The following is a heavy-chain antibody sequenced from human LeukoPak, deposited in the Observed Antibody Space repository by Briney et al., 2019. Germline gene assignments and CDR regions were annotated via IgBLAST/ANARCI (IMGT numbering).Heavy chain of an antibody. D-gene: IGHD3-3*01. CDR1: GFTVTNNY. CDR3: ATGITIFGEN. J-gene: IGHJ4*02. Sequence: GGSLRVSCAASGFTVTNNYMTWVRQAPGKGLEWVSVLYSDGITYYPDSVKGRFTISRDNSENTMYLQMNRLRPEDTAVYYCATGITIFGENWGQGTLVTVSS. V-gene: IGHV3-53*01. CDR2: LYSDGIT.